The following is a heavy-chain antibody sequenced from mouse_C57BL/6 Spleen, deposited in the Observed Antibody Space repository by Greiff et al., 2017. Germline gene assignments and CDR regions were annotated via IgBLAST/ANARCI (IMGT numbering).Heavy chain of an antibody. CDR2: IWGGGST. Sequence: VQLQQSGPGLVQPSQSLSITCTVSGFSLTSYGVHWVRQSPGKGLEWLGVIWGGGSTDYNAAFISRLSISKDNSKSQVFFKVNSLQADDTAIYYCARDGCSFDYWGQGTTLTVSS. J-gene: IGHJ2*01. CDR3: ARDGCSFDY. V-gene: IGHV2-2*01. D-gene: IGHD2-3*01. CDR1: GFSLTSYG.